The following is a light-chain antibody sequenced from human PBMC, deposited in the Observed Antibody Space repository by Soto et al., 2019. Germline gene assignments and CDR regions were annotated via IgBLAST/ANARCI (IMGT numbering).Light chain of an antibody. CDR3: QHYDNLPPLT. V-gene: IGKV1-33*01. CDR2: DAS. J-gene: IGKJ4*01. CDR1: QDISNY. Sequence: DIQMTQSPSSLSASVGDRVTITCQASQDISNYLNWYQQKPGKAPKLLIYDASNLETGVPSRFSGSGSVTDFTFTISSLQPEDIATYYCQHYDNLPPLTFGGGTKVEIK.